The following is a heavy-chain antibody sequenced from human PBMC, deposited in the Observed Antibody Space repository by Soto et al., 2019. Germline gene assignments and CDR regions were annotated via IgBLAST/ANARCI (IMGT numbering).Heavy chain of an antibody. Sequence: PGGYLGLCCAASGFTFSSYWMSWVRQAPGKGLEWVANIKQDGSEKYYVDSVKGRFTISRDNAKNSLYLQMNSLRAEDTAVYYCARAPWTNLNFDYWGQGXLVTVSS. CDR1: GFTFSSYW. CDR3: ARAPWTNLNFDY. V-gene: IGHV3-7*03. D-gene: IGHD3-3*01. CDR2: IKQDGSEK. J-gene: IGHJ4*02.